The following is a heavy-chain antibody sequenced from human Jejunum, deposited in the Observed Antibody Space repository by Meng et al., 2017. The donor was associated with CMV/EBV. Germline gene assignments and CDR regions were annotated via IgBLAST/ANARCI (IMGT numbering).Heavy chain of an antibody. CDR3: ARGPGASTREGFDY. CDR1: GGSGNNYY. J-gene: IGHJ4*02. CDR2: FYSSDTY. V-gene: IGHV4-4*07. Sequence: VQLQESGPGLVKPSETLSPPCTVPGGSGNNYYWSWIRQAAGKGLEWIGRFYSSDTYNYHPSLDSRVTMSLDTSKNQFSLNLRSVTAADTATYYCARGPGASTREGFDYWGLGTLVTVSS. D-gene: IGHD1-26*01.